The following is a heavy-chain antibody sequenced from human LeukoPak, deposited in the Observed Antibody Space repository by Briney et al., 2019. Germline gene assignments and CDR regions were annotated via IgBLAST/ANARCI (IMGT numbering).Heavy chain of an antibody. CDR3: ARCGDGLPCDFDY. Sequence: GGSLRLSCAASEFTFSDYYMSWIRQAPGKGLAWVSYISSTSSTRYYADSVKGRFTISRDNAKNSLYLQMNSLRAEDTAVYYCARCGDGLPCDFDYWGQGTLVTVSS. V-gene: IGHV3-11*04. J-gene: IGHJ4*02. CDR2: ISSTSSTR. CDR1: EFTFSDYY. D-gene: IGHD3-10*01.